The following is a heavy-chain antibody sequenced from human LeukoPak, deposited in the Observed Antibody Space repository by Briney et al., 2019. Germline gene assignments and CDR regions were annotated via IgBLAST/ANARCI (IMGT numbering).Heavy chain of an antibody. CDR2: ISGSGGST. CDR1: GFIFSNYA. V-gene: IGHV3-23*01. CDR3: AKAPVTSCRGAYCYPFDS. Sequence: GGSLRLSCAATGFIFSNYAMNWVRQAPGKGLEWVSIISGSGGSTYYADSVKGRFTISRDNSKNTLYLQMNSLRAEDAAVYFCAKAPVTSCRGAYCYPFDSWGQGTLVTVSS. D-gene: IGHD2-21*01. J-gene: IGHJ4*02.